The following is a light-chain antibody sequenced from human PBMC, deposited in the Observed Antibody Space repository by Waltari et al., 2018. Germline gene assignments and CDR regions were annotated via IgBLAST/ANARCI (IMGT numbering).Light chain of an antibody. V-gene: IGLV1-47*01. J-gene: IGLJ3*02. Sequence: QSVLRQPPSASGTPGQRVTISCSGTSSNVGSNYVHWYQHLPGTVPKLLIYRNDQRPSGVPDRFSGSKSGTSASLAISGLQSEDESDYYCAVWDDSLIGRVFGGGTKLTVL. CDR3: AVWDDSLIGRV. CDR2: RND. CDR1: SSNVGSNY.